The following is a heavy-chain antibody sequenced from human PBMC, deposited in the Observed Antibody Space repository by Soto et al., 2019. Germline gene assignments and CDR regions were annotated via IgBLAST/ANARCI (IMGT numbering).Heavy chain of an antibody. J-gene: IGHJ4*02. D-gene: IGHD2-15*01. V-gene: IGHV3-30*18. CDR2: ISFDGSDE. CDR1: GYTFRNYG. CDR3: AKDIAFKPNGPMVAAGVHX. Sequence: PWGSLILSFAASGYTFRNYGMHWVRQAPGKGLEGVAMISFDGSDECYADAVKGRFILSRDNSKNTLDLEMNSLRPEDTAIYYCAKDIAFKPNGPMVAAGVHXWGPGTLVTVSX.